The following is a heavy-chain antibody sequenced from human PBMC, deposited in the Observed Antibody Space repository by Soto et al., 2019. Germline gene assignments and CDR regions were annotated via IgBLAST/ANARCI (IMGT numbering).Heavy chain of an antibody. V-gene: IGHV4-28*03. Sequence: SETLSLTCAVSGYSISSSNWWGWIRQPPGKGLEWIGYIYYSGTTYYNPSLKSRVTMSVDTSKNQFSLKLTSVTAADTAVYYCARDRATMVRGVIPRWFDPWGQGTLVT. D-gene: IGHD3-10*01. CDR1: GYSISSSNW. CDR3: ARDRATMVRGVIPRWFDP. CDR2: IYYSGTT. J-gene: IGHJ5*02.